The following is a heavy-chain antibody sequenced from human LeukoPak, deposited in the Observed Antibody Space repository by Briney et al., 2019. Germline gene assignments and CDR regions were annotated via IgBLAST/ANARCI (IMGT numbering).Heavy chain of an antibody. D-gene: IGHD1-26*01. CDR3: AREIVGAIKSYFDY. V-gene: IGHV3-7*01. CDR2: IRQDGGLK. Sequence: GGSLRLSCAASGFTFSSYAMSWVRQAPGKGLEWVANIRQDGGLKHYVDSVKGRFTISRDNAENSLYLQMNSLRAEDTAVYYCAREIVGAIKSYFDYWGQGTLVTASS. J-gene: IGHJ4*02. CDR1: GFTFSSYA.